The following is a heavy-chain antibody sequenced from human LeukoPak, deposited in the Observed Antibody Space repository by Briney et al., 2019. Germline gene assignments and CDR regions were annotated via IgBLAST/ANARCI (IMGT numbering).Heavy chain of an antibody. CDR1: GGSFSGYY. J-gene: IGHJ4*02. V-gene: IGHV4-34*01. CDR2: INHSGST. CDR3: ARGRPFHHIDY. Sequence: SETLSLTCAVYGGSFSGYYWSWIRQPPGKGLEWIGEINHSGSTNYNPSLKGRVTISVDTSKNQFSLKLSSVTAADTAVYYCARGRPFHHIDYWGQGTLVTVSS. D-gene: IGHD3-3*02.